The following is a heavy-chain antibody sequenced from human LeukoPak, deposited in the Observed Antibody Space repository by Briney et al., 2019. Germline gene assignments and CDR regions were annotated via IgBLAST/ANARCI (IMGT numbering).Heavy chain of an antibody. CDR1: GYTFTSYG. Sequence: ASVKVSCKASGYTFTSYGISWVRQAPGQGLELMGRISAYNGNTNYAQKLQGRVTMSTDTSTSTAYMELRSLRSDDTAVYYCARVSLVISLFDYWGQGTLVTVSS. CDR2: ISAYNGNT. V-gene: IGHV1-18*01. D-gene: IGHD3-10*01. CDR3: ARVSLVISLFDY. J-gene: IGHJ4*02.